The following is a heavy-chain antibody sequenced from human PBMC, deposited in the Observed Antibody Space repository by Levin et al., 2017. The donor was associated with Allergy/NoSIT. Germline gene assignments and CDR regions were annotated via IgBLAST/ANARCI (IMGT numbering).Heavy chain of an antibody. CDR2: ISYDGSNK. V-gene: IGHV3-30*18. D-gene: IGHD2-21*02. CDR3: AKGPYCGGDCYPVGYYFDY. CDR1: GFTFSSYG. J-gene: IGHJ4*02. Sequence: SCAASGFTFSSYGMHWVRQAPGKGLEWVAVISYDGSNKYYADSVKGRFTISRDNSKNTLYLQMNSLRAEDTAVYYCAKGPYCGGDCYPVGYYFDYWGQGTLVTVSS.